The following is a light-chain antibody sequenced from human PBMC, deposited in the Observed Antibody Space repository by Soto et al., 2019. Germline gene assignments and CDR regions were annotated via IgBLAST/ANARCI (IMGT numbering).Light chain of an antibody. J-gene: IGKJ1*01. CDR1: QSVSRTY. V-gene: IGKV3-20*01. Sequence: EVVLTQSPATLSLSPGERATLSCRASQSVSRTYLAWYQQKPVQAPRLLIYATSSRATGIPDRFSGSGSGTDFTLTISRLEPEDFAVYYCQQYGRSGTFGQGTKVDSK. CDR3: QQYGRSGT. CDR2: ATS.